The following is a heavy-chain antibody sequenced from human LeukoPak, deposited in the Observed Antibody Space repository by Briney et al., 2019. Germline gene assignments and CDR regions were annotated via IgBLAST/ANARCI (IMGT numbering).Heavy chain of an antibody. D-gene: IGHD2-21*02. CDR2: ISSSGSTI. CDR3: ARDYSEVTGDWFDP. V-gene: IGHV3-11*04. J-gene: IGHJ5*02. CDR1: GFTFSDYY. Sequence: PGGSLRLSCAASGFTFSDYYMSWIRQAPGKGLEWVSYISSSGSTIYYADSVKGRFTISRDNAKNSLYLQMNSLKAEDTAVYYCARDYSEVTGDWFDPWGQGTLVTVSS.